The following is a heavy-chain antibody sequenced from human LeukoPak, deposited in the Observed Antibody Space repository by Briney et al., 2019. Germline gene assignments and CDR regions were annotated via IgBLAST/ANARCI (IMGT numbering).Heavy chain of an antibody. D-gene: IGHD6-13*01. V-gene: IGHV4-31*03. CDR3: ARGGGSGWCPNWFDP. CDR2: IYYSGIT. CDR1: GDSISSGGYY. J-gene: IGHJ5*02. Sequence: SETLSLTCTVSGDSISSGGYYWSWIRQHPGKGLEWIGFIYYSGITYYNPSLKSRVTISVDTSKNQFSLRLSSVTAADTAVYFCARGGGSGWCPNWFDPWGQGTLVTVSS.